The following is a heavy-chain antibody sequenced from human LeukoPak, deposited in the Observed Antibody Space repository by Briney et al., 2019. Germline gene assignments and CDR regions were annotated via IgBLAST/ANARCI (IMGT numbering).Heavy chain of an antibody. D-gene: IGHD3-10*01. CDR1: GFTFSNAW. CDR2: IKSKTDGGTT. Sequence: GGSLRLSCAASGFTFSNAWMSWVRQAPGKGLEWVGRIKSKTDGGTTDYAAPVKGRFTISRDDSKNALYLQMNSLKTEDTAVYYCTTDLDQGESSNPGDPWGQGTLVTVSS. CDR3: TTDLDQGESSNPGDP. V-gene: IGHV3-15*01. J-gene: IGHJ5*02.